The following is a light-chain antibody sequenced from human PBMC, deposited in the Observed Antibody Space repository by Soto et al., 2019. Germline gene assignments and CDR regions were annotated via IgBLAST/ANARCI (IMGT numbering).Light chain of an antibody. CDR1: QIVGGDT. J-gene: IGKJ5*01. Sequence: EIVFTHSPVTLSLSPGERATLSCRASQIVGGDTLAWFQQRPGQAPRLVIHGASNRAAGIPDRFSGSGSGTDFTLTVSRLEPEDFAMYYCQQYHWAPDTFGQGTRLEIK. CDR3: QQYHWAPDT. CDR2: GAS. V-gene: IGKV3-20*01.